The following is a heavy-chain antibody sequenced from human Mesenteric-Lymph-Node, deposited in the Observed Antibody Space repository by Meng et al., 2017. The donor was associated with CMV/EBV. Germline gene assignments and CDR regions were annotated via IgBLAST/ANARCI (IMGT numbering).Heavy chain of an antibody. V-gene: IGHV4-39*02. CDR3: ARDTLTYSYGPGWIDP. J-gene: IGHJ5*02. CDR2: IFYSGSA. CDR1: GGSISSSWHY. D-gene: IGHD3-10*01. Sequence: LQRAESVRRLVKPSETLSLQCTVSGGSISSSWHYWGWIRQPPGKGLEWIGSIFYSGSAHYNPALESRVTISIDKSKNEFFLNLGSVTAADTAMYFCARDTLTYSYGPGWIDPWGQGTLVTVSS.